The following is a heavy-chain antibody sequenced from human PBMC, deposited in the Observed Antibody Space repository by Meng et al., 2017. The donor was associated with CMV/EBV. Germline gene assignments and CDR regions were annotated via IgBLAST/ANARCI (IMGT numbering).Heavy chain of an antibody. D-gene: IGHD1-26*01. CDR2: ISNDGSNK. CDR1: GFTFSRYA. CDR3: AREPFGSHFDY. J-gene: IGHJ4*02. Sequence: GESLTISCAASGFTFSRYAMPWVRQAPGKGLEWVAVISNDGSNKYYADSVKGRFTISRDNSKNTLYLQRNSLRAEDTAVYYCAREPFGSHFDYWGQGTLVTVSS. V-gene: IGHV3-30-3*01.